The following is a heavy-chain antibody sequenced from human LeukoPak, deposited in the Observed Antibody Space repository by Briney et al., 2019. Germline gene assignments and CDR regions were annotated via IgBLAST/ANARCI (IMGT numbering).Heavy chain of an antibody. J-gene: IGHJ4*02. Sequence: SETLSLTCTVSGGSMSGYYWSWIRQPAGMGLEWIGRIFSSGSTNYNPSLKSRVTMSVDTSKNQFSLKLNSATAADTAVYYCARRLSTRSYYLDDWGQGTLVTVSS. V-gene: IGHV4-4*07. D-gene: IGHD2/OR15-2a*01. CDR2: IFSSGST. CDR1: GGSMSGYY. CDR3: ARRLSTRSYYLDD.